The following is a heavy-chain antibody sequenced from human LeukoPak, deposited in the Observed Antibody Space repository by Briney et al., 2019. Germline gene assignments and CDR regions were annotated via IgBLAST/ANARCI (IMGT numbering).Heavy chain of an antibody. CDR3: ARVFDSGSQAYFYYMDV. CDR1: GGSIRGYY. V-gene: IGHV4-59*01. J-gene: IGHJ6*03. CDR2: IYSSGST. D-gene: IGHD3-10*01. Sequence: PSETLPLTCNVSGGSIRGYYWSWIRQPPGKGLEWIGYIYSSGSTNYNPSLKSRVTMSVDTSKNQFSLKVSSVTAADTAVYYCARVFDSGSQAYFYYMDVWGKGTTVTISS.